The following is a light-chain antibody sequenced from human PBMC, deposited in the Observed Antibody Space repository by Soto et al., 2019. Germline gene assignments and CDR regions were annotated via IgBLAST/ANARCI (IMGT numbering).Light chain of an antibody. Sequence: EIVLTQTPATLSLSPGERATLSCRASQSVSSYLAWYQQKPGLAPRLLIYDASNRATGVPARFSGSGSGTAFTLTISSLEPEDFAVYYCQQRSNWPPTFGQGTKVEIK. V-gene: IGKV3-11*01. CDR3: QQRSNWPPT. CDR1: QSVSSY. CDR2: DAS. J-gene: IGKJ1*01.